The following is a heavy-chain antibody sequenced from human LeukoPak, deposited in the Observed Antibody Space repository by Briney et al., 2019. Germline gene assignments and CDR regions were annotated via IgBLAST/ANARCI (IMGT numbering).Heavy chain of an antibody. CDR1: GFTFSSYA. CDR3: AKDSCSSTSCLYYFDY. J-gene: IGHJ4*02. CDR2: ISGSGGST. V-gene: IGHV3-23*01. D-gene: IGHD2-2*01. Sequence: PGGSLRLSCAACGFTFSSYAMSWVRQAPGKGLEWVSAISGSGGSTYYADSVKGRFTITRDNSKNTLYLQMNSLRAEDTAVYYCAKDSCSSTSCLYYFDYWGQGTLVTVSS.